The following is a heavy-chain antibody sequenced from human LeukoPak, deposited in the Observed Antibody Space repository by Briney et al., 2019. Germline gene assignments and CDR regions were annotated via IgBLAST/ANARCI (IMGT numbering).Heavy chain of an antibody. J-gene: IGHJ5*02. Sequence: ASVTVSCKASGYTFTGYYIHWVRQAPGQGLEWMGRINPKNGDINYAQKFQDRVTMTRDTSMSAAYMEISRLTYDDTAVYYCGRGIQSFDPWGQGTLVTVSS. CDR1: GYTFTGYY. CDR3: GRGIQSFDP. CDR2: INPKNGDI. V-gene: IGHV1-2*06.